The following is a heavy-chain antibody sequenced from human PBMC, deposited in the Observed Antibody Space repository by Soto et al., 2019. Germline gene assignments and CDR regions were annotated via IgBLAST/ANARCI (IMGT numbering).Heavy chain of an antibody. CDR1: GYSFSSYW. D-gene: IGHD5-12*01. CDR3: ARHRPRSQILAVTWRGDAFAL. V-gene: IGHV5-10-1*01. Sequence: GESLKISCQGSGYSFSSYWISWVRQMPGKGLEWMGRIDPSESYNNYSPSFQGHVTISADKSISTAYLQWNNLKASDTAMYYCARHRPRSQILAVTWRGDAFALWGQGTTVTPSS. J-gene: IGHJ3*01. CDR2: IDPSESYN.